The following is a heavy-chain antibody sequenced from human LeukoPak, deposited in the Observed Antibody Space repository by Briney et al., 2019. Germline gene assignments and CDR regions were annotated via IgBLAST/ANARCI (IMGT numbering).Heavy chain of an antibody. J-gene: IGHJ4*02. V-gene: IGHV3-15*01. Sequence: GGSLRLSCAASGFTFSNACMSWVRQAPGKGLEWVGRIKSKTDGGTTDYAAPVKGRFTISRDDSKNTLYLQMNSLKTEDTAVYYCTTETYYYGSGSPTNPYYFDYWGQGTLVTVSS. CDR1: GFTFSNAC. D-gene: IGHD3-10*01. CDR3: TTETYYYGSGSPTNPYYFDY. CDR2: IKSKTDGGTT.